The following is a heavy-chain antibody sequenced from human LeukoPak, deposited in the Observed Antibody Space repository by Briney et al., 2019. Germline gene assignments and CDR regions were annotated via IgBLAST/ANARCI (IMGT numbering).Heavy chain of an antibody. CDR2: INHSGST. CDR3: ARGDGITGTQGRLDY. J-gene: IGHJ4*02. V-gene: IGHV4-34*01. D-gene: IGHD1-20*01. Sequence: SETLSLTCAVYGGSFSGYYWSWIRQPPGKGLEWIGEINHSGSTDYNPSLKSRVTISVDTSKNQFSLKLSSVTAADTAVYYCARGDGITGTQGRLDYWGQGTLVTVSS. CDR1: GGSFSGYY.